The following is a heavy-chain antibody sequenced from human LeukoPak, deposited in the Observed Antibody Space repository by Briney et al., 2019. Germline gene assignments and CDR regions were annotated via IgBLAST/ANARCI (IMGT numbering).Heavy chain of an antibody. CDR2: IYYSGST. J-gene: IGHJ4*02. CDR3: ARRAYSSGWYGIDY. CDR1: GGSISSYY. D-gene: IGHD6-19*01. Sequence: SETLSLTCTVSGGSISSYYWSWIRQPPGKGLEWIGYIYYSGSTNYNPSLKSRVTISVDTSKNQFSLKLSSVTAADTAVYYCARRAYSSGWYGIDYWGQGTLVTVSP. V-gene: IGHV4-59*01.